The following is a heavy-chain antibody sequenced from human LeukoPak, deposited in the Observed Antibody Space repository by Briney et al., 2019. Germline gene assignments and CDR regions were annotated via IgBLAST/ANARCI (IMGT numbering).Heavy chain of an antibody. CDR1: GFTFDDYA. Sequence: AGGSLRLSCAASGFTFDDYAMHWVRQAPGKGLEWVSGISWNSGSIGYADSVKGRFIISRDNAKNSLYLQMNSLRAEDTALYYCAKASHSSSTFDYWGQGTLVTVSS. J-gene: IGHJ4*02. CDR2: ISWNSGSI. CDR3: AKASHSSSTFDY. V-gene: IGHV3-9*01. D-gene: IGHD6-13*01.